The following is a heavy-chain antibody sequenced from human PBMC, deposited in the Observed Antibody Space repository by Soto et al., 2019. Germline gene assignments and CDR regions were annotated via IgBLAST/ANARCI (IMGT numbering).Heavy chain of an antibody. D-gene: IGHD1-7*01. J-gene: IGHJ3*02. CDR2: IIPIFGTA. CDR1: GGTFSSYA. CDR3: ARGSTGTTSHPFDI. Sequence: SVKVSCKASGGTFSSYAISWVRQAPGQGLEWMGGIIPIFGTANYAQKFQGRVTITADKSTSTAYMELSSLRSEDTAVYYCARGSTGTTSHPFDIWGQGTMVTVSS. V-gene: IGHV1-69*06.